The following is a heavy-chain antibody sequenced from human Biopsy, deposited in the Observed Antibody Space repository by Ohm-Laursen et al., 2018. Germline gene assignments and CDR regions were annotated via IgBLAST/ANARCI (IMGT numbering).Heavy chain of an antibody. J-gene: IGHJ4*02. V-gene: IGHV3-11*01. CDR1: GFTFSDYY. Sequence: SLRLSCAASGFTFSDYYMSWIRQAPGKGLKWVSYISSRTNTIYYADSVKGRFTISRDNAKNSLYLQMNRLRAEDTAVYYCARGPSGVATIGRGQGTLVTVS. CDR3: ARGPSGVATIG. CDR2: ISSRTNTI. D-gene: IGHD5-24*01.